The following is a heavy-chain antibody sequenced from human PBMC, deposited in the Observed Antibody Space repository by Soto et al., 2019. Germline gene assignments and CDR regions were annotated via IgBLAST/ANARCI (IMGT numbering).Heavy chain of an antibody. V-gene: IGHV4-61*01. D-gene: IGHD3-22*01. CDR1: GGSVSSGSYY. J-gene: IGHJ4*02. Sequence: SETLSLTCTVSGGSVSSGSYYWSWIRQPPGKGLEWIGYIYYSGSTNYNPSLKSRVTISVDTSKNQFSLKLSSVTAADTAVYYCARGYYYDSSGYYSDFDYWGQGTLVTVSS. CDR2: IYYSGST. CDR3: ARGYYYDSSGYYSDFDY.